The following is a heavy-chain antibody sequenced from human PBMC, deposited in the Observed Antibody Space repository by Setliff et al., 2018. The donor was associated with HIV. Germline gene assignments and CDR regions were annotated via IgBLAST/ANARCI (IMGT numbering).Heavy chain of an antibody. J-gene: IGHJ3*02. Sequence: SETLSLTCAVYGGSFSGYSWIWIRQPPGKGLEWIGEINHSGSANYNPSLKSRVTISLDTSRNQFSQKLTSMTAADTSVYYCACRQSYYDILNGPAFDALDIWGQGTKVTVSS. V-gene: IGHV4-34*01. CDR2: INHSGSA. CDR1: GGSFSGYS. D-gene: IGHD3-9*01. CDR3: ACRQSYYDILNGPAFDALDI.